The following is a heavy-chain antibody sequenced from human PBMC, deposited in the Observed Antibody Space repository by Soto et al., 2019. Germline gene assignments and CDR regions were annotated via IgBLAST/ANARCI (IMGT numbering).Heavy chain of an antibody. V-gene: IGHV1-69*02. D-gene: IGHD2-2*01. CDR2: IIPMLTVT. Sequence: QVHLEQSGAEVKKPGSSVKVSCKAAGGTFSTYTLIWVRQAPGQGLEWMGRIIPMLTVTNSAQKFQGRVTLTADKSTSTAFMELTSLTSDQTAVYYCSIGSWSAETFDVWGQGTMVNVS. J-gene: IGHJ3*01. CDR1: GGTFSTYT. CDR3: SIGSWSAETFDV.